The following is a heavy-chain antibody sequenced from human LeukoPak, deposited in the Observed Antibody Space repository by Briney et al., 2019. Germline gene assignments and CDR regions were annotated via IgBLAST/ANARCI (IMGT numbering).Heavy chain of an antibody. CDR1: GFAFSGSA. CDR3: ATEIRGYSGYDYPY. CDR2: IRSRANSYAT. V-gene: IGHV3-73*01. J-gene: IGHJ4*02. D-gene: IGHD5-12*01. Sequence: GGSLRLSCAASGFAFSGSAMHWVRQASGKGLEWVGRIRSRANSYATAYAASVKGRFTISRDDSKNTAYLQMNSLKTEDTAVYYCATEIRGYSGYDYPYWGQGTLVTVSS.